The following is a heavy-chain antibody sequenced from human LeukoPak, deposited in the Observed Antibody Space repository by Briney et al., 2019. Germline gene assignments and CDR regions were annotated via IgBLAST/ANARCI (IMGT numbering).Heavy chain of an antibody. CDR2: ISWDGGST. CDR3: AKDKSGSYSPSFNYFDY. Sequence: GGSLRLSCAASGFTFDDYAMHWVRQAPGKGLEWVSLISWDGGSTYYADSVKGRFTISRDNSKNSLYLQMNSLRAEDTALYYCAKDKSGSYSPSFNYFDYWGQGTLVTVSS. V-gene: IGHV3-43D*03. J-gene: IGHJ4*02. D-gene: IGHD1-26*01. CDR1: GFTFDDYA.